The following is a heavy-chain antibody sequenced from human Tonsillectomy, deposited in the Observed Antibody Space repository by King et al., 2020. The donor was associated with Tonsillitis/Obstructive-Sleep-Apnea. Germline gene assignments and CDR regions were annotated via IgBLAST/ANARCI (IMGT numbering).Heavy chain of an antibody. V-gene: IGHV4-59*01. CDR3: ARDLYYDILTGYLDV. CDR1: GGSISNYY. D-gene: IGHD3-9*01. J-gene: IGHJ6*04. CDR2: IYYSGST. Sequence: VQLQESGPGLVKPSETLSLTCTVSGGSISNYYWSWIRQPPGKGLEWIGYIYYSGSTNYNPSLTSRVTISVDTSKNQFSLKLSSVTAADTAVYYCARDLYYDILTGYLDVWGKGTTVTVSS.